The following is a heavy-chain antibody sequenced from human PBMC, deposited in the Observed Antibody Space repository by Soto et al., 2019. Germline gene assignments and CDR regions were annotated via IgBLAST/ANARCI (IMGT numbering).Heavy chain of an antibody. V-gene: IGHV1-69*13. CDR3: ARAPYSGYDFYYYYGMGV. Sequence: SVKVSCKASGGTFSSYAISWVRQAPGQGLEWMGGIIPIFGTANYAQKFQGRVTITADESTSTAYMELSSLRSEDTAVYYCARAPYSGYDFYYYYGMGVWGQGTTVTVSS. D-gene: IGHD5-12*01. J-gene: IGHJ6*02. CDR1: GGTFSSYA. CDR2: IIPIFGTA.